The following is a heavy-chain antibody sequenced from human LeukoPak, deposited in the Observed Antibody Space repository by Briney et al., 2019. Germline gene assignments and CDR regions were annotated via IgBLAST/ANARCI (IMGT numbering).Heavy chain of an antibody. CDR3: ALYDSSYDAFDI. CDR2: IWYGGSNK. Sequence: GGSLRLSCAASGFTFSSYGMHWVRQAPGKGLEWVAVIWYGGSNKYYADSVKGRFTISRDNSKNTLYLQMNSLRAEDTAVYYCALYDSSYDAFDIWGQGTMVTVSS. V-gene: IGHV3-33*08. D-gene: IGHD3-22*01. CDR1: GFTFSSYG. J-gene: IGHJ3*02.